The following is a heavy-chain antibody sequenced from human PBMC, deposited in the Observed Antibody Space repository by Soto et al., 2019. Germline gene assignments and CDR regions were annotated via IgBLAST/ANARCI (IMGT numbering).Heavy chain of an antibody. D-gene: IGHD3-10*01. CDR2: INHSGST. CDR3: ARGSDYYGSGSYYSWFDP. J-gene: IGHJ5*02. CDR1: GGSFSGYY. V-gene: IGHV4-34*01. Sequence: SETLSLTCAVYGGSFSGYYWSWIRQPPGKGLEWIGEINHSGSTNYNPSLKSRVTISVDTSKNQFSLKLSSVTAADTAVYYCARGSDYYGSGSYYSWFDPWGQRTLVTVSS.